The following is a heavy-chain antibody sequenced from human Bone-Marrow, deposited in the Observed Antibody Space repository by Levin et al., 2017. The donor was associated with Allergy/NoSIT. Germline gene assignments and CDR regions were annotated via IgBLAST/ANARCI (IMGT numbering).Heavy chain of an antibody. CDR2: ISYDGSNK. D-gene: IGHD6-19*01. CDR1: GFTFSSYA. CDR3: AREHAAVAGRYYYYYGMDV. Sequence: PGGSLRLSCAASGFTFSSYAMHWVRQAPGKGLEWVAVISYDGSNKYYADSVKGRFTISRDNSKNTLYLQMNSLRAEDTAVYYCAREHAAVAGRYYYYYGMDVWGQGTTVTVSS. J-gene: IGHJ6*02. V-gene: IGHV3-30*04.